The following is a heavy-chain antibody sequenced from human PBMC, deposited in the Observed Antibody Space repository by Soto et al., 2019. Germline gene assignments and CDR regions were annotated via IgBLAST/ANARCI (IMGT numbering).Heavy chain of an antibody. V-gene: IGHV3-15*01. Sequence: EVQLVESGGGLVKPGGSLRLSCAASGFTFSNAWMSWVRQAPGKGLEWVGRIKSKTDGGTTDYAAPVKGRFTISREDSKNTLYLQMNSLKTEDTAVYYCTTVFGYLDIVATMYDYWGQGTLVAVSS. CDR3: TTVFGYLDIVATMYDY. CDR1: GFTFSNAW. J-gene: IGHJ4*02. D-gene: IGHD5-12*01. CDR2: IKSKTDGGTT.